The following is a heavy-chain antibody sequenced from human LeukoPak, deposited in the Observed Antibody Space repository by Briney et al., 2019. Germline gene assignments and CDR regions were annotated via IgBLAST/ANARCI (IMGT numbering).Heavy chain of an antibody. D-gene: IGHD3-10*01. CDR3: ARESYGSRSYDYYYYYMDV. CDR1: GGSIRSSMW. V-gene: IGHV4-4*02. J-gene: IGHJ6*03. Sequence: SETLSLTCAVSGGSIRSSMWWSWVRQPPGKGLEWIGEIYHSGSTNYNPSLRSRVTILVDRSKNQFSLKLSSVTAADTAMYYCARESYGSRSYDYYYYYMDVWGKGTTVTVSS. CDR2: IYHSGST.